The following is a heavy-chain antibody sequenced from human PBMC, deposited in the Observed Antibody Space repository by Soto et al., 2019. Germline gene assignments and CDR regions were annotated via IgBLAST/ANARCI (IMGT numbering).Heavy chain of an antibody. Sequence: VGSLRLSGAASGLNFNSYSMSWVRQAPGKGPEWLTGISGSGTSTKYADSVKGRFTISRDNYKNTLNLQMNSLRAEDTAIYYCATTLTTSLYYYYGFDVWGQGTTVTVSS. CDR2: ISGSGTST. J-gene: IGHJ6*02. CDR1: GLNFNSYS. D-gene: IGHD4-17*01. V-gene: IGHV3-23*01. CDR3: ATTLTTSLYYYYGFDV.